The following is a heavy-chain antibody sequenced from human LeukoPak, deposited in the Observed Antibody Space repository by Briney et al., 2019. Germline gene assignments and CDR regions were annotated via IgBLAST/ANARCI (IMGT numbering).Heavy chain of an antibody. Sequence: ASAKVSCKASGYTFTGYYMHWVRQDPGQGLEWMGWINPNNGGTKYAQKFQGRVTMTRDMSISTAYMDLSRLRADDTAVYYCARSGGATDFDFWAQGNLVTVSS. V-gene: IGHV1-2*02. CDR3: ARSGGATDFDF. CDR2: INPNNGGT. D-gene: IGHD1-26*01. J-gene: IGHJ4*02. CDR1: GYTFTGYY.